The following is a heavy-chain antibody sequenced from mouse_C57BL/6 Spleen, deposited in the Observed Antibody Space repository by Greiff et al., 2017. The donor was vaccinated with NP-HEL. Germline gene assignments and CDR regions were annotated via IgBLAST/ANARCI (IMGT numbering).Heavy chain of an antibody. Sequence: VQLKESGPGMVKPSQSLSLTCTVTGYSITSGYDWHWIRHFPGNKLEWMGYISYSGSTNYNPSLKSRISITHDTSKNHFFLKLNSVTTEDTATYYCARDDYGSSYWYFDVWGTGTTVTVSS. CDR2: ISYSGST. V-gene: IGHV3-1*01. CDR3: ARDDYGSSYWYFDV. CDR1: GYSITSGYD. D-gene: IGHD1-1*01. J-gene: IGHJ1*03.